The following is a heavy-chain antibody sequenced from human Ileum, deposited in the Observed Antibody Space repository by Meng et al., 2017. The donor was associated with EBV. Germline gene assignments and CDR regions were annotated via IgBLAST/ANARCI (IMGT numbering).Heavy chain of an antibody. V-gene: IGHV4-39*01. Sequence: QLQLQESGPGRVKPSETLSLTCPVSGGSISSSSYYWGWIRQPPGKGLEWIGSIYYSGSTYYNPSLKSRVTISVDTSKNQFSLKLSSVTAADTAVYYCARSIVVVPAAIYYWGQGTLVTVSS. CDR2: IYYSGST. CDR1: GGSISSSSYY. D-gene: IGHD2-2*01. J-gene: IGHJ4*02. CDR3: ARSIVVVPAAIYY.